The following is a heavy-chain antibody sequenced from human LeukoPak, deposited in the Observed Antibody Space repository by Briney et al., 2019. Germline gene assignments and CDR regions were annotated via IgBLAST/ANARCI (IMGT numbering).Heavy chain of an antibody. CDR1: GFTVSSNY. D-gene: IGHD2-8*01. V-gene: IGHV3-23*01. Sequence: PGGSLRLSCAASGFTVSSNYMSWVRQAPGKGLEWDSVISGSGGSTYYADSVKGRFTISRDNSKNTLYLQMNSLRAEDTAVYYCAKESEDIVLMVYANPKYFDCWGQGTLVTVSS. J-gene: IGHJ4*02. CDR3: AKESEDIVLMVYANPKYFDC. CDR2: ISGSGGST.